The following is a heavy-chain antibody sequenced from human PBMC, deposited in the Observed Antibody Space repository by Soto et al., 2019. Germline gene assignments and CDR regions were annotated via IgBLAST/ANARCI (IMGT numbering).Heavy chain of an antibody. D-gene: IGHD2-2*01. CDR3: ARYALGLAYCSSTSCYHPFWFDP. CDR1: GGTFSKYK. CDR2: IVPVFGTA. V-gene: IGHV1-69*13. J-gene: IGHJ5*02. Sequence: ASVKVSCKASGGTFSKYKITWVRQAPGQGLEWMGGIVPVFGTANYAQKLQGRVTMTADESTSTAYMEVRSLRSDDTAVYYCARYALGLAYCSSTSCYHPFWFDPWGQGTLVTVSS.